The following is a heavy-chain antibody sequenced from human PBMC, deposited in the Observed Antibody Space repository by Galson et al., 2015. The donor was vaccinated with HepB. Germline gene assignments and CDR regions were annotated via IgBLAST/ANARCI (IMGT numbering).Heavy chain of an antibody. CDR1: GFTFSSYG. Sequence: SLRLSCAASGFTFSSYGMHWVRQAPGKGLEWVAVIWYDGSNKYYADSVKGRFTISRDNSKNTLYLQMNSLRAEDTAVYYCARCAVVAAPTYYYYYGMDVWGQGTTVTVSS. D-gene: IGHD2-15*01. CDR3: ARCAVVAAPTYYYYYGMDV. J-gene: IGHJ6*02. V-gene: IGHV3-33*01. CDR2: IWYDGSNK.